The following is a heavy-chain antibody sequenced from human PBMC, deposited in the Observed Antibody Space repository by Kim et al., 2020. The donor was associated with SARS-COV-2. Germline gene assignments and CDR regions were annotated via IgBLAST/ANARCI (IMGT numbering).Heavy chain of an antibody. Sequence: SETLSLTCAVYGGSLSGYYWSWLRQTPGKGLEWIAEINHNGITNYNESLASRVTIAVDLSQNHFSLNLTSLTAADTAVYYCAKVSFLVGPLGMFGWFDPWGRGTPVTVSS. CDR3: AKVSFLVGPLGMFGWFDP. CDR1: GGSLSGYY. D-gene: IGHD3-10*02. V-gene: IGHV4-34*01. CDR2: INHNGIT. J-gene: IGHJ5*02.